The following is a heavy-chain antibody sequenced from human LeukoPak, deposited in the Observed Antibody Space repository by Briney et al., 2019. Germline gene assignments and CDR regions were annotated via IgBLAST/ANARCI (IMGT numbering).Heavy chain of an antibody. CDR2: IKQEGSEK. J-gene: IGHJ4*02. V-gene: IGHV3-7*01. CDR1: GFTFSNYW. CDR3: ARDRQIAY. Sequence: GGSLRLSCAASGFTFSNYWLTWVRQAPGQGREWVANIKQEGSEKHYVDSVKGRFTISRDNAKNSLYLQMNSLRAEDTAVYYCARDRQIAYWGQGTLVTVSS.